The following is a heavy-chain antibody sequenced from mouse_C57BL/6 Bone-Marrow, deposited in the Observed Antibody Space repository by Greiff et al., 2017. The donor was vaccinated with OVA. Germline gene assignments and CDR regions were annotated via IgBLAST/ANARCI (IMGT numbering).Heavy chain of an antibody. CDR2: IYWDDDK. CDR3: ARSIYYYGSDWYFDV. CDR1: GFSLSTSGMG. J-gene: IGHJ1*03. D-gene: IGHD1-1*01. Sequence: QVTLKESGPGILQSSQTLSLTCSFSGFSLSTSGMGVSWIRQPSGKGLEWLAHIYWDDDKRYNPSLKSRLTISKDTSRNQVFLKITSVDTADTATYYCARSIYYYGSDWYFDVWGTGTTVTVSS. V-gene: IGHV8-12*01.